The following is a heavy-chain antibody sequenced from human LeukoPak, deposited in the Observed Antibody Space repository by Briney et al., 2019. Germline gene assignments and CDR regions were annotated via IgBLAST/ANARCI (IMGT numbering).Heavy chain of an antibody. D-gene: IGHD1-1*01. J-gene: IGHJ3*02. CDR1: GYSISSGHY. CDR2: MYHSGST. V-gene: IGHV4-38-2*01. Sequence: PSETLSLTCAVSGYSISSGHYWGWIRQPPGKGLEWIGSMYHSGSTYFNPSLKSRVTISVDTSKNQFSLTLSSVTAADTAVYFCARVSGSGTALDAFDIWAKGQWSSSLQ. CDR3: ARVSGSGTALDAFDI.